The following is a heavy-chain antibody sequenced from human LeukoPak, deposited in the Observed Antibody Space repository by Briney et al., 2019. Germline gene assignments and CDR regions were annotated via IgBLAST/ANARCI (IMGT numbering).Heavy chain of an antibody. Sequence: GGSLRLSCAASGFTFSSYAMHWVRQVPGKGLDWVAFISDDGSDKFYVDSVKGRFTISRDNSRNTLYLQMNSLRAEDTAVYYCARGRPSSEGYFDYWGQGTLVTVSS. CDR2: ISDDGSDK. V-gene: IGHV3-30*03. CDR1: GFTFSSYA. CDR3: ARGRPSSEGYFDY. J-gene: IGHJ4*02. D-gene: IGHD2-15*01.